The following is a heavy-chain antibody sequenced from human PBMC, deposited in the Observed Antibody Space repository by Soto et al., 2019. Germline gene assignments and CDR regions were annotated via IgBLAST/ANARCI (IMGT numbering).Heavy chain of an antibody. J-gene: IGHJ4*02. CDR3: VRKYPGTRPFDY. V-gene: IGHV3-23*01. CDR1: GFTFNSYA. D-gene: IGHD2-2*01. Sequence: WSLRLSCAASGFTFNSYAMNWVRQAPGKGLAWVSAIGTDGNTYYANSVKGRFTISRDNSRTTLYLQMNSLRVKDTALYYCVRKYPGTRPFDYWGQGTLVTVSS. CDR2: IGTDGNT.